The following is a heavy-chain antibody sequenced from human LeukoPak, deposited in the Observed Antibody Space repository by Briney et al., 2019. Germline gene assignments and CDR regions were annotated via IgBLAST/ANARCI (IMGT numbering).Heavy chain of an antibody. V-gene: IGHV3-21*01. Sequence: PGGSLRLSCAASGFTFSSYSMNWVRQAPGRGLEWVSFISSSSSYMYYADSVKGRFTISRDNAKNSLYLQMNSLRAEDTAVYYCARNLAVAATGDWFDPWGQGTLVTVSS. CDR3: ARNLAVAATGDWFDP. CDR1: GFTFSSYS. J-gene: IGHJ5*02. CDR2: ISSSSSYM. D-gene: IGHD6-19*01.